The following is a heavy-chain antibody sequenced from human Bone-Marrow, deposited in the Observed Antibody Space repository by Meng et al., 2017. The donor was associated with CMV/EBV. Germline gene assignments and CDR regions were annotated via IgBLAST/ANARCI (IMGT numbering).Heavy chain of an antibody. Sequence: VQLVSTGSEVKTPGCSVNVSCKASGGTFSSYAISWVRQAPGQGLGWMGGIIPIFGTANYAQKFQGRVTITADESTSTAYMELSSLRSEDTAVYYCARGLYADIVATPFDYWGQGTLVTVSS. CDR3: ARGLYADIVATPFDY. CDR2: IIPIFGTA. V-gene: IGHV1-69*12. CDR1: GGTFSSYA. D-gene: IGHD5-12*01. J-gene: IGHJ4*02.